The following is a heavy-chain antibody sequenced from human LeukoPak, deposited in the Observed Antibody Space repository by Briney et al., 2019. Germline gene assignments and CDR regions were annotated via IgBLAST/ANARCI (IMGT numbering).Heavy chain of an antibody. D-gene: IGHD3-3*01. CDR3: ARAPGFLEWLPNYYFDY. J-gene: IGHJ4*02. CDR2: IYYSGST. V-gene: IGHV4-59*01. Sequence: SETLSLTCTVSGGSISSYYWSWIRQPPGKGLEWIGYIYYSGSTNYNPSLKSRVTISVDTSKNQFSLKLSSVTAADTAVYYCARAPGFLEWLPNYYFDYWGQGTLVTVSS. CDR1: GGSISSYY.